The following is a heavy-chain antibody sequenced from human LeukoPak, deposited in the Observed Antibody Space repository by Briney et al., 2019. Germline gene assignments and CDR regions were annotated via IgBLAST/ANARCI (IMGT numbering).Heavy chain of an antibody. CDR3: ARGKVAATAIDY. CDR2: INHSGST. Sequence: PSETLSLTCAVYGGSFSGYYWSWIRQPPGKGLEWIGEINHSGSTNYNPSPKSRVTISVDTSKNQFSLKLSSVTAADTAVYYCARGKVAATAIDYWGQGTLVTVSS. V-gene: IGHV4-34*01. D-gene: IGHD2-15*01. J-gene: IGHJ4*02. CDR1: GGSFSGYY.